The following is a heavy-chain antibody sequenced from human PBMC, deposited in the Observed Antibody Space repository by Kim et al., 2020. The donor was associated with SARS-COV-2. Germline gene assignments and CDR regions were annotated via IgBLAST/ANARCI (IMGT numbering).Heavy chain of an antibody. D-gene: IGHD3-10*01. V-gene: IGHV4-30-2*03. Sequence: NASLKIRVTVSIDTAKNQNSLKLSSVTAADTDVYYCARGGFGEFSYGMDVWGQGTTVTVSS. J-gene: IGHJ6*02. CDR3: ARGGFGEFSYGMDV.